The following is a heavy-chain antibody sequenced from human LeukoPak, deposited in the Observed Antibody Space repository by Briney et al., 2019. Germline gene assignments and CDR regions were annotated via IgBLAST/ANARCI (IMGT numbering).Heavy chain of an antibody. Sequence: PSETLSLTCTVSDGSISSSGFYWGWIRQPPGKGLEWIGSISYSGSTYYNPSLKSRLTISVDTSKSQFSLKLSSVTAADTAVYYCARQSGPYTSSWFDYWGQGTLVTVSS. CDR3: ARQSGPYTSSWFDY. CDR2: ISYSGST. D-gene: IGHD6-13*01. CDR1: DGSISSSGFY. J-gene: IGHJ4*02. V-gene: IGHV4-39*01.